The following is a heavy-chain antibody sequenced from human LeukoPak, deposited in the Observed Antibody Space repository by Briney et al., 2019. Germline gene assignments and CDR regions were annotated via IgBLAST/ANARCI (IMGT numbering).Heavy chain of an antibody. J-gene: IGHJ4*02. Sequence: HPGGSLRLSCEASGFTFNNYWMSWVRQAPGRGLEWVSLISGSGGRAYYADSVKGRFTISRDNSKNTLYLQMNSLRADDTAVYYCAKLDWGGSRYGYFDSWGQGTLVTVSS. CDR2: ISGSGGRA. CDR3: AKLDWGGSRYGYFDS. D-gene: IGHD5-18*01. CDR1: GFTFNNYW. V-gene: IGHV3-23*01.